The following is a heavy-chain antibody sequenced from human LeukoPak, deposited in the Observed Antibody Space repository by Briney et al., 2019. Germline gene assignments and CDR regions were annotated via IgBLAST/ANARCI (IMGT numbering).Heavy chain of an antibody. Sequence: PGGSLRLSCAASGFTFSSYGMHWVRQAPGKGLEWVAVISYDGSNKYYADSVKGRFTISRDNSKNTLYLQMNSLGAEDTAVYYCAKRAPVDYWGQGTLVTVSS. J-gene: IGHJ4*02. CDR2: ISYDGSNK. V-gene: IGHV3-30*18. CDR3: AKRAPVDY. CDR1: GFTFSSYG.